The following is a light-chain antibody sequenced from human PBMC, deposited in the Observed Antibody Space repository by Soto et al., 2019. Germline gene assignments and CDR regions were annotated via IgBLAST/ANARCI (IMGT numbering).Light chain of an antibody. J-gene: IGKJ1*01. CDR3: QQLNSYPPT. V-gene: IGKV1-9*01. CDR1: QGISSY. Sequence: IQLTQSPSSLSASVGDRVTITCRASQGISSYLAWYQQKPGKAPKLLIYAASTLQSGVPSRVSGSGSGTDFTLTISSLQPEDFATYYCQQLNSYPPTFGQGTKVDIK. CDR2: AAS.